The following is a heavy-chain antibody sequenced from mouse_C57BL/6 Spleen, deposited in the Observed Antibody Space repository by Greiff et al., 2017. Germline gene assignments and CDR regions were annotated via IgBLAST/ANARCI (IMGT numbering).Heavy chain of an antibody. J-gene: IGHJ3*01. CDR1: GYTFTSYW. CDR3: ARYVYWFAY. V-gene: IGHV1-52*01. CDR2: IDPSDSET. Sequence: QVQLKQPGAELVRPGSSVKLSCKASGYTFTSYWMHWVKQRPIQGLEWIGNIDPSDSETHYNQKFKDKASLTVDQSSTTAYMQLSSLTSEDSAFYYCARYVYWFAYWGQGTLVTVSA.